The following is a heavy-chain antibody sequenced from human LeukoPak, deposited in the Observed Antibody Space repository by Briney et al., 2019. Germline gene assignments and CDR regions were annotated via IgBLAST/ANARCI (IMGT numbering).Heavy chain of an antibody. V-gene: IGHV3-66*01. CDR1: GFTVSRNY. J-gene: IGHJ3*02. D-gene: IGHD2-21*02. CDR3: ARALLAYCGGDCYSFAFDI. Sequence: GGSLRLSCAASGFTVSRNYMSWVRQAPGKGLEWVSVIYSGGNTYYADSVKGRFTISRDNAKNSLYLQMNSLRAEDTAVYYCARALLAYCGGDCYSFAFDIWGQGTMVTVSS. CDR2: IYSGGNT.